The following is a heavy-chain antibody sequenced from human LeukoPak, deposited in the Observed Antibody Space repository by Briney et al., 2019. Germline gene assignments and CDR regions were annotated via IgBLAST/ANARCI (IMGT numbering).Heavy chain of an antibody. V-gene: IGHV3-21*01. CDR2: ISSSSSYI. D-gene: IGHD2-2*01. CDR1: GFMFSSNW. Sequence: GGSLRLSCAASGFMFSSNWMSWVRQAPGKGLEWVSSISSSSSYIYYADSVKGRFTISRDNAKNSLYLQMNSLRAEDTAVYYCASIGYCSSTSCYGMDVWGQGTTVTVSS. J-gene: IGHJ6*02. CDR3: ASIGYCSSTSCYGMDV.